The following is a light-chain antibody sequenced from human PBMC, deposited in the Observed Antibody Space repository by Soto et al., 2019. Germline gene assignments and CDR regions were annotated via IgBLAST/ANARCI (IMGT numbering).Light chain of an antibody. CDR2: SAS. Sequence: IQKIQSPPLLSASLGERASIRCRASQGVSNWLAWYQQKPDKAPKSLIYSASTLQSGVPSRFSGTGSGTEFTLTISDLQPEDFATYYCQQYDNYPITFGQGTRLEIK. CDR3: QQYDNYPIT. CDR1: QGVSNW. V-gene: IGKV1D-16*01. J-gene: IGKJ5*01.